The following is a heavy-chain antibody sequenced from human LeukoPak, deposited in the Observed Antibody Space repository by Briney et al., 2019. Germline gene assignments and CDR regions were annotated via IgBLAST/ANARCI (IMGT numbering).Heavy chain of an antibody. V-gene: IGHV3-23*01. D-gene: IGHD2-2*01. CDR3: ASRPVPSLGPLDY. CDR1: GFSLSHYA. J-gene: IGHJ4*02. CDR2: ISGSDDSP. Sequence: PGGSLRPSCAASGFSLSHYAMNWVRQAPGKGLEWVSAISGSDDSPHYADSVKGRFTISRDNSKNTLYLQMDSLRADDTAVYYCASRPVPSLGPLDYWGQGTLVTVSS.